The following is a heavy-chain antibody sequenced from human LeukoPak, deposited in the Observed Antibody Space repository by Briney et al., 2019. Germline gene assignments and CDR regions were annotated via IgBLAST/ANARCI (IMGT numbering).Heavy chain of an antibody. V-gene: IGHV1-2*06. CDR2: INPNSGGT. J-gene: IGHJ5*02. CDR3: ARAPPYSSGWYSWFDP. CDR1: GYTFTGYY. D-gene: IGHD6-19*01. Sequence: ASVKVFCKASGYTFTGYYMHWVRQAPGQGLEWMGRINPNSGGTNYAQKLQGRVTMTTDTSTSKAYMELRSLRSDDTAVYYCARAPPYSSGWYSWFDPWGQGTLVTVSS.